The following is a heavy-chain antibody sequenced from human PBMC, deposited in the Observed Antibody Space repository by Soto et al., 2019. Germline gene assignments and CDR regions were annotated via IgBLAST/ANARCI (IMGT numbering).Heavy chain of an antibody. J-gene: IGHJ4*02. D-gene: IGHD2-15*01. CDR3: ARQGAQDFNDY. Sequence: QVQLQQWGAGLLKPSETLSLTCAVYGGSFSGYYWSWIRQPPGKGLEWIGEINHSGSTNYNPSLKSRVTISVDTSKNQFSLKLSSVTATDTAVYYCARQGAQDFNDYWGQGTLVTVSS. CDR1: GGSFSGYY. CDR2: INHSGST. V-gene: IGHV4-34*01.